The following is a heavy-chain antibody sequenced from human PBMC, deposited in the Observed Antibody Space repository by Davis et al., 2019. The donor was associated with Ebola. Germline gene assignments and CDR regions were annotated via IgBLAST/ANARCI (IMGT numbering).Heavy chain of an antibody. V-gene: IGHV4-31*11. D-gene: IGHD4-17*01. CDR2: IYYSGST. J-gene: IGHJ5*02. CDR3: AREDGHYGDYVRWFDP. Sequence: LRLSCAVYGGSFSGYYWSWIRQHPGKGLEWIGYIYYSGSTYYNPSLKSRVTISVDTSKNQFSLKLSSVTAADTAVYYCAREDGHYGDYVRWFDPWGQGTLVTVSS. CDR1: GGSFSGYY.